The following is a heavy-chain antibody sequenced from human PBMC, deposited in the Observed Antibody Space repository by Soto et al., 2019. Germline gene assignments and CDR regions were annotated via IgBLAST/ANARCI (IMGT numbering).Heavy chain of an antibody. CDR2: IYYSGST. Sequence: SETLSLTCTVSGGSISSYYWSWIRQPPGKGLEWIGYIYYSGSTNYNPSLKSRVTISVDTSKNQFSLKLSSVTAADTAVYYCARGRGYSYGYGDFQHWGQGTLVTVS. V-gene: IGHV4-59*08. CDR1: GGSISSYY. D-gene: IGHD5-18*01. CDR3: ARGRGYSYGYGDFQH. J-gene: IGHJ1*01.